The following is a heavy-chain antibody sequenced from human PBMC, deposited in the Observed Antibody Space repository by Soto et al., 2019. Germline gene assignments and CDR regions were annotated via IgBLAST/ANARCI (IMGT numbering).Heavy chain of an antibody. V-gene: IGHV3-23*01. CDR3: ARNWRIFDY. D-gene: IGHD1-1*01. CDR1: GFTFSSYW. Sequence: GGSLRLSCAASGFTFSSYWMSWVRQAPGKGLEWVANISRSGGGKYYADSVNGRFTISGDNSKNTLFLQMNSLRAEDTALYYCARNWRIFDYWGQGTLVTVSS. CDR2: ISRSGGGK. J-gene: IGHJ4*02.